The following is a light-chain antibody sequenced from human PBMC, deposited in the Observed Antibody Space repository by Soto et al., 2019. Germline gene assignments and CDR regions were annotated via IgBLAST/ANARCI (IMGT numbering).Light chain of an antibody. CDR2: RNN. CDR3: AAWDDSLSGVV. J-gene: IGLJ2*01. V-gene: IGLV1-47*01. Sequence: QSVLTQPPSASGTPGQRVTISCSGSSSNIGSNYVYWYQQLPGTAPKLLIYRNNQRPSGVPDRFSGSKSGTSASLAISGLRSEDEDDYYCAAWDDSLSGVVFGGGTTVTVL. CDR1: SSNIGSNY.